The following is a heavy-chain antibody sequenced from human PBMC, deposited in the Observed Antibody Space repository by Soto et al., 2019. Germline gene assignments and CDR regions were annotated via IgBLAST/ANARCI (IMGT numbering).Heavy chain of an antibody. CDR1: GSTFSSYA. Sequence: EVQLLESGGGLVQPGGSLRLSCAASGSTFSSYAMSWVRQAPGKGLEWVSAISGSGGSTYYADSVKGRFTISRDNSKNTLYLQMNSLRAEDTAVYYCAKDRDGITSSSPYDYWGQGTLVTVSS. V-gene: IGHV3-23*01. CDR3: AKDRDGITSSSPYDY. J-gene: IGHJ4*02. CDR2: ISGSGGST. D-gene: IGHD6-13*01.